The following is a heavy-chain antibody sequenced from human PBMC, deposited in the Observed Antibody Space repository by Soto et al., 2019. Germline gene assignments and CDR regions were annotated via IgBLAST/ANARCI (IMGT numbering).Heavy chain of an antibody. J-gene: IGHJ3*02. Sequence: QVQLQESGPGLVKPSETLSLTCTVSGGSISSYYWSWIRQPAGKGLEWIGRIYTSGSTNYNPSLKSRVTMSVDTPKNQFSLKLSSVTAADTAVYYCARSMVRGVRPDAFDIWGQGTMVTVSS. CDR1: GGSISSYY. V-gene: IGHV4-4*07. CDR2: IYTSGST. CDR3: ARSMVRGVRPDAFDI. D-gene: IGHD3-10*01.